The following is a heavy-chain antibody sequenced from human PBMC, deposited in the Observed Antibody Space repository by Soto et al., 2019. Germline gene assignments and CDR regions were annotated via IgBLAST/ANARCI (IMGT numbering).Heavy chain of an antibody. V-gene: IGHV1-24*01. J-gene: IGHJ4*02. CDR3: ATDRYCSGGSCAYYFDY. Sequence: ASVKVSCTVSGYTLTELSMHWVRQAPGKGLEWMGGFDPEDGETIYAQKFQGRVTMTEDTSTDTAYMELSSLRSEDTAVYYCATDRYCSGGSCAYYFDYWGQGTLVTVSS. CDR1: GYTLTELS. D-gene: IGHD2-15*01. CDR2: FDPEDGET.